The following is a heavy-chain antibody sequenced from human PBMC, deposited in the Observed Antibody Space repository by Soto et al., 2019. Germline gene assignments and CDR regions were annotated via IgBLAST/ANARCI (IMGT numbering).Heavy chain of an antibody. CDR1: GFTFNTYA. D-gene: IGHD3-16*01. CDR3: ATFTFGRPFDT. Sequence: EVHLLESGGGLVQPGGSLRLSCAASGFTFNTYAMSWVRQAPGQGLEWVSAISGSGFSTYYADSVKGRFSISSDSSKNTLFLQMNSLRADDTAVYFCATFTFGRPFDTWGQGTIVTVSS. J-gene: IGHJ3*02. CDR2: ISGSGFST. V-gene: IGHV3-23*01.